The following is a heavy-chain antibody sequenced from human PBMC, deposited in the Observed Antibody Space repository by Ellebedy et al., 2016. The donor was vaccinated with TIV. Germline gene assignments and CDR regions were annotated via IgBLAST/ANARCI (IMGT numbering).Heavy chain of an antibody. CDR3: AGSPSTGY. V-gene: IGHV3-53*01. J-gene: IGHJ4*02. Sequence: GESLKISCAASVFSVHNNYMSWVRHPPGKGLEWVSVIYRGGSTYYADSVKGRFTISRDKSKNTLYLQMNSLRAEDTAVYYCAGSPSTGYWGRGTLVTVSS. CDR1: VFSVHNNY. D-gene: IGHD4-17*01. CDR2: IYRGGST.